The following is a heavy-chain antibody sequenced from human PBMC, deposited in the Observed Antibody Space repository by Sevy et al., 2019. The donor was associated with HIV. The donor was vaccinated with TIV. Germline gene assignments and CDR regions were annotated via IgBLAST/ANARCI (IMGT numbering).Heavy chain of an antibody. CDR1: GYDFDTYW. V-gene: IGHV5-51*01. CDR2: ILPGDSDT. CDR3: ARQGDSDGFDY. J-gene: IGHJ4*02. Sequence: GESLKISCQGSGYDFDTYWIGWVRQMPGKGLEWMGIILPGDSDTAYSPSFQGQVTISADKSSTTAYLQWSSLKASDSVMYFCARQGDSDGFDYWGQGTLVTVSS. D-gene: IGHD2-21*02.